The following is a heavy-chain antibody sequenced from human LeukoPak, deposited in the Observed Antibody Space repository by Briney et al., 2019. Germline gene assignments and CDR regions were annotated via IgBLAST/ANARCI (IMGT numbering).Heavy chain of an antibody. D-gene: IGHD6-13*01. Sequence: ASVKVSCKASGYTFTSYGISWVRQAPGQGLEWMGWIGAYNGNTNYAQKLQGRVTMTTDTSTSTAYMELRSLRSDDTAVYYCARVASSIDYFDYWGQGTLVTVSS. CDR2: IGAYNGNT. CDR3: ARVASSIDYFDY. J-gene: IGHJ4*02. V-gene: IGHV1-18*01. CDR1: GYTFTSYG.